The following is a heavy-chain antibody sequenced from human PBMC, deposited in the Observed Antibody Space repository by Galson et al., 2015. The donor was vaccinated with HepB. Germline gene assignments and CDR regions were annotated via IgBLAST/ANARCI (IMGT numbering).Heavy chain of an antibody. J-gene: IGHJ4*02. V-gene: IGHV3-48*01. CDR2: ISSSSSTT. CDR1: GFSFGSYS. CDR3: ARDLSGAARYFDY. Sequence: SLRLSCAASGFSFGSYSMNWVRQAPGKGLEWISYISSSSSTTYYADSVKDRFTISRDNGKNSLYLQMNSLRAEDTAVYYCARDLSGAARYFDYWGRGTLVTVSS. D-gene: IGHD6-6*01.